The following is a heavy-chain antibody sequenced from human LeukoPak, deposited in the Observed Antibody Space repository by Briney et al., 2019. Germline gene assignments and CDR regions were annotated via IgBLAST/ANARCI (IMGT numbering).Heavy chain of an antibody. D-gene: IGHD3-22*01. CDR1: GFTFNNYN. V-gene: IGHV3-48*01. Sequence: GGSLRLSCAASGFTFNNYNMNWVRQAPGKGLEWVSYITLSSSSIYYADSVKGRFTISRDNAKNSLYLQMNSLRAEDTAVYYCARLMDSSGYPWFDPWGQGTLVTVSS. CDR3: ARLMDSSGYPWFDP. CDR2: ITLSSSSI. J-gene: IGHJ5*02.